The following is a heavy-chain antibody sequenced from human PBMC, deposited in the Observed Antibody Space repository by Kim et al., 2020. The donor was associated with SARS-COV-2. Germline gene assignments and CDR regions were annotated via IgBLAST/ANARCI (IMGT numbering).Heavy chain of an antibody. CDR1: GGTFSSYA. CDR2: IIPIFGTA. CDR3: ASKWYSDYGDYGVDY. V-gene: IGHV1-69*13. J-gene: IGHJ4*02. D-gene: IGHD4-17*01. Sequence: SVKVSCKASGGTFSSYAISWVRQAPGQGLEWMGGIIPIFGTANYAQKFQGRVTITADESTSTAYMELSSLRSEDTAVYYCASKWYSDYGDYGVDYWGQGTLVTVSS.